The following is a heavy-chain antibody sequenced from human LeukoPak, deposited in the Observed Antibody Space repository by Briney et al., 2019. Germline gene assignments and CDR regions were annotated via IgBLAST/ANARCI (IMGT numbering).Heavy chain of an antibody. CDR2: IIPIFGTA. V-gene: IGHV1-69*01. CDR3: ARAYLLETMVVNEYHDAFDI. D-gene: IGHD4-23*01. J-gene: IGHJ3*02. CDR1: GGTFSSYA. Sequence: SVKDSCKASGGTFSSYAIRWVRQAPGQGREWMGGIIPIFGTANYAQKFQGRVTTTADESTSTAYMELSSPRSEDTAVYYCARAYLLETMVVNEYHDAFDIWGQGTMVTVSS.